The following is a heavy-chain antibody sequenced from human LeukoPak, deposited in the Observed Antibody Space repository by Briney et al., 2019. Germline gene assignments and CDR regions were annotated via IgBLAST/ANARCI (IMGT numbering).Heavy chain of an antibody. D-gene: IGHD3-16*01. J-gene: IGHJ4*02. CDR3: GRSAGFVHFDH. CDR1: GGSFSGYY. Sequence: SETLSLTCAVYGGSFSGYYWSWIRQPPGKGLEWIGEINHSGSTNYNPSLKSRVTISVDTSKNQLSLMVRSVTAADTAVYYCGRSAGFVHFDHWGQGTLVTVTS. CDR2: INHSGST. V-gene: IGHV4-34*01.